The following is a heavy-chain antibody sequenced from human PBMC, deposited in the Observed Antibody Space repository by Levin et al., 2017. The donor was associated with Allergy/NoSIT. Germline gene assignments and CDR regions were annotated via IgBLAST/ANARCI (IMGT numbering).Heavy chain of an antibody. CDR3: EKAGGY. Sequence: AGGSLRLSCAASGFTFSSQWMQWIRQAPGKGLVSVSRISADGSSATYADSVRGRFTMSRDNTKSMLYLQMNSLRPDDTAVYYCEKAGGYWGQGTLVTVSS. CDR2: ISADGSSA. J-gene: IGHJ4*02. CDR1: GFTFSSQW. V-gene: IGHV3-74*03. D-gene: IGHD3-10*01.